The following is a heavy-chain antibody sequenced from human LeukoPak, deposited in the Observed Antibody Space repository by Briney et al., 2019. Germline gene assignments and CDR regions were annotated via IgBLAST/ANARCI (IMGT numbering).Heavy chain of an antibody. V-gene: IGHV1-2*02. D-gene: IGHD6-13*01. CDR1: GYTFTGYY. CDR2: INPNSGGT. CDR3: ARDRISSWYPPVWDLDY. J-gene: IGHJ4*02. Sequence: GASVKVSCKASGYTFTGYYMHWVRQAPGQGLEWMGWINPNSGGTNYAQKFQGRVTMTRDTSISTAYMELSRLRSDDTAVYYCARDRISSWYPPVWDLDYWGQGTLVTVSS.